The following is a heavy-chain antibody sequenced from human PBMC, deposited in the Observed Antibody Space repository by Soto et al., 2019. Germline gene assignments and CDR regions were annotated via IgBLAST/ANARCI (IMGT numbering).Heavy chain of an antibody. V-gene: IGHV3-49*04. CDR1: GFTFSDYG. J-gene: IGHJ5*02. CDR3: TRDEGAYCSGGRCKPGP. CDR2: IRSKPYGATT. D-gene: IGHD2-15*01. Sequence: EVQLVESGGGLVQPGRSLRLSCTASGFTFSDYGMSWVRQAPGKGLEWIGFIRSKPYGATTEYAASVKGRFTISRDDSKNIAYLQMSSLKTEDTAVYFCTRDEGAYCSGGRCKPGPWGQGTLVTVSS.